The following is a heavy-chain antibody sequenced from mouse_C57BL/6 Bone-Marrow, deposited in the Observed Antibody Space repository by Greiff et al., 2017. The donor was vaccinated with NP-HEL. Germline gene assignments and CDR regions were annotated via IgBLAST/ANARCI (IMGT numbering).Heavy chain of an antibody. D-gene: IGHD1-1*01. J-gene: IGHJ1*03. V-gene: IGHV1-76*01. CDR1: GYTFTDYY. CDR3: ARESGDLLLPYWYFDV. Sequence: VKLQESGAELVRPGASVKLSCKASGYTFTDYYINWVKQRPGQGLEWIARIYPGSGNTYYNEKFKGKATLTAEKSSSTAYMQLSSLTSEDSAVYFCARESGDLLLPYWYFDVWGTGTTVTVSS. CDR2: IYPGSGNT.